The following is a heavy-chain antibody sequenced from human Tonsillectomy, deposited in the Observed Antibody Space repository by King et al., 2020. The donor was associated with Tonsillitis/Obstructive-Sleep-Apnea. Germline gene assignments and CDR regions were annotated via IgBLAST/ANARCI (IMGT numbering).Heavy chain of an antibody. D-gene: IGHD6-19*01. V-gene: IGHV3-11*05. CDR1: GFTFSDYY. Sequence: VQLVESGGGLVKPGGSLRLSCAASGFTFSDYYMSWLRQAPGKGLEWVSYISSSSTYTNYADSVKGRFTISRDNAKNSLYLQMNSLRAEDTAVYYCASSPYSSGSNWYFDLWGRGTLVTVSS. J-gene: IGHJ2*01. CDR3: ASSPYSSGSNWYFDL. CDR2: ISSSSTYT.